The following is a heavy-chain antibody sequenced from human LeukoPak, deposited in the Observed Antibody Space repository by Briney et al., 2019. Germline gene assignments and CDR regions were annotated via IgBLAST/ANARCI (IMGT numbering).Heavy chain of an antibody. J-gene: IGHJ6*02. V-gene: IGHV3-66*01. CDR1: GFTVSSNH. D-gene: IGHD3-3*01. CDR3: AGCRSGYYYGMDV. Sequence: GGSLRLSCAASGFTVSSNHMSWVRQAPGKGLEWVSVVYSGGSTYYADSVKGRFTISRDNSKNTLNLQMNSLRAEDTAVYYCAGCRSGYYYGMDVWGRGTTVTVSS. CDR2: VYSGGST.